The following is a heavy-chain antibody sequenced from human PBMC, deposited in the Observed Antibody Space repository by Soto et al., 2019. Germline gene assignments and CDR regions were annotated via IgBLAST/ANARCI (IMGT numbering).Heavy chain of an antibody. V-gene: IGHV1-46*01. CDR3: AKEYGFLEWFPYY. CDR2: INPSGGST. CDR1: GYTFTSYY. D-gene: IGHD3-3*01. J-gene: IGHJ4*02. Sequence: ASVKVSCKASGYTFTSYYMHWVRQAPGQGLEWMGIINPSGGSTSYAQKFQGRVTMTRDTSTSTVYMELSSLRAEDTAVYYCAKEYGFLEWFPYYWGQGTLVTVSS.